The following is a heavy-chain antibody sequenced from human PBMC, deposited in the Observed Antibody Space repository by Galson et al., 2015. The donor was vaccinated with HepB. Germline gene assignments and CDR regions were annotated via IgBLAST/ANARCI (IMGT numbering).Heavy chain of an antibody. Sequence: SLRLSCAASGFNFNSYGMHWVRQAPGKGLEWVALISDDGRKKYYADSVKGRFTTSRENSNNTLYLQMSSLTAEDTAVYYCAKDANILVVPFPNLDYWGQGTLVTVSS. J-gene: IGHJ4*02. CDR2: ISDDGRKK. CDR1: GFNFNSYG. V-gene: IGHV3-30*18. CDR3: AKDANILVVPFPNLDY. D-gene: IGHD2-21*01.